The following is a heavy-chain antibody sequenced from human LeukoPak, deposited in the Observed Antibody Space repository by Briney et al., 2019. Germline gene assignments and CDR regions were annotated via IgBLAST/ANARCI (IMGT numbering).Heavy chain of an antibody. V-gene: IGHV2-5*02. J-gene: IGHJ4*02. Sequence: SGPTLVKPTQTLTLTCTFSGFSLSASGVGVGWIRQPPGKALGWPALIYWDDDKRYSPSLKSKLTITKDTSKNQVVLTMTNMDPVDTATYYCAHRHCSNTSCDDNFDYWGQGTLVTVSS. CDR1: GFSLSASGVG. CDR2: IYWDDDK. CDR3: AHRHCSNTSCDDNFDY. D-gene: IGHD2-2*01.